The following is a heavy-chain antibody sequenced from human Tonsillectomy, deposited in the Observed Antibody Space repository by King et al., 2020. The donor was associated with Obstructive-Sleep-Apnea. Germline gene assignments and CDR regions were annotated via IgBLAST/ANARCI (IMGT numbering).Heavy chain of an antibody. CDR3: ARDRLWFGELSLAPFDY. J-gene: IGHJ4*02. D-gene: IGHD3-10*01. CDR1: GYSISSGFY. V-gene: IGHV4-38-2*02. CDR2: IYHSGIT. Sequence: QLQESGPGLVKPSETLSLTCTVSGYSISSGFYWGWIRQPPGKGLEWIGSIYHSGITYYNPSLKSRVTISVDTSKNQFSLKLSSVTAADTAVYYCARDRLWFGELSLAPFDYWGQGTLVTVSS.